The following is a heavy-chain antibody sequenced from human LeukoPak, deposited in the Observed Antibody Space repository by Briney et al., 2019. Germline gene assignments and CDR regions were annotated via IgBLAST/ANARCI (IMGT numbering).Heavy chain of an antibody. CDR1: GFSFSSYP. V-gene: IGHV3-48*02. CDR2: INSDTNIT. J-gene: IGHJ4*02. D-gene: IGHD1-1*01. CDR3: VRDHDWSFDL. Sequence: GGSLRLSCVASGFSFSSYPMNWVRQAPGKGLEWVSHINSDTNITTYTASVSGRFTISRDNANNSLYLHVDSLRDEDTAVYYCVRDHDWSFDLWGQGALVTVSS.